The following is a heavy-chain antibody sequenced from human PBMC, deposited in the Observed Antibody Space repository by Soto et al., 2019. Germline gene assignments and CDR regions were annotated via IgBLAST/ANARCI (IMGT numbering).Heavy chain of an antibody. Sequence: GASVKVSCKASGYTFTSYGISWVRQAPGQGLEWMGWISAYNGNTNYAQKLQGRVTMTTDTSTSTAYMELRSLRSDDTAVYYCVRVPHPFRSKEHDRGDYSVWGQGTMVTVSS. CDR3: VRVPHPFRSKEHDRGDYSV. V-gene: IGHV1-18*01. D-gene: IGHD4-17*01. J-gene: IGHJ3*01. CDR1: GYTFTSYG. CDR2: ISAYNGNT.